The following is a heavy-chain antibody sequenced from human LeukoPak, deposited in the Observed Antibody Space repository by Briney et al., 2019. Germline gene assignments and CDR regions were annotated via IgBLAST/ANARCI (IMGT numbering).Heavy chain of an antibody. V-gene: IGHV4-39*07. CDR2: IYYSGST. CDR1: GASISSTTYY. Sequence: PSETLSLTCTVSGASISSTTYYWGWIRQPPRKGLEWIASIYYSGSTYYNPSLKSRVTISVDTSKNQFSLKLSSVTAADTAVYYCARSGYSYGHTIDYWGQGTLVTVSS. CDR3: ARSGYSYGHTIDY. J-gene: IGHJ4*02. D-gene: IGHD5-18*01.